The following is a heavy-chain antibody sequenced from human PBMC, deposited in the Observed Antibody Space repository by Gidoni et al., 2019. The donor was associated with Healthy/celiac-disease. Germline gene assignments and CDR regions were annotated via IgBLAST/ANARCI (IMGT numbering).Heavy chain of an antibody. CDR3: ASPSTVTTRYLGCFDY. D-gene: IGHD4-17*01. V-gene: IGHV3-23*01. Sequence: EVQLLESGGCLVQPGGSLRLSCAASGFPFSSYAMSWVRQAPGKGLEWVSAISGSGGSTYYADSVKGRFTISRDNSKNTMYLQMNSLRAEDTAVYYCASPSTVTTRYLGCFDYWGQGTLVTVSS. CDR2: ISGSGGST. CDR1: GFPFSSYA. J-gene: IGHJ4*02.